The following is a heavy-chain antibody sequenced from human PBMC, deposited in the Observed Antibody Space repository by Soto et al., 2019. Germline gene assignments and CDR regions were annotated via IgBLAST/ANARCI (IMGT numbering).Heavy chain of an antibody. J-gene: IGHJ3*02. CDR2: TYYRSKWYN. Sequence: QVQLQQSGPGLVKPSQTLSLTCAISGDSVSSNSVAWNWIRQAPSRGLEWLGRTYYRSKWYNEYGVTEKGRITIHPDTSKNQFSLQLISVTPDTTAVYYCARGRVNAFGIWGQGTMVTVSS. CDR1: GDSVSSNSVA. D-gene: IGHD3-10*01. CDR3: ARGRVNAFGI. V-gene: IGHV6-1*01.